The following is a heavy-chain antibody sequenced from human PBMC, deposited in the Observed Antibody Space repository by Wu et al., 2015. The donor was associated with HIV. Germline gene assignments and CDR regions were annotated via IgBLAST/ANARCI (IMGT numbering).Heavy chain of an antibody. D-gene: IGHD6-19*01. CDR2: INHNGGGA. CDR3: ARALRPVADALELDH. V-gene: IGHV1-2*02. CDR1: GYSFSDYH. J-gene: IGHJ4*02. Sequence: QIHLVQSGAEVKKPGASVKVSCKASGYSFSDYHLHWVRQAPGQGLEWMGWINHNGGGATYGQKFQGRVAMTRDTSISTAFMELNRLRFDDTAIYYCARALRPVADALELDHWGQGTLVTVSS.